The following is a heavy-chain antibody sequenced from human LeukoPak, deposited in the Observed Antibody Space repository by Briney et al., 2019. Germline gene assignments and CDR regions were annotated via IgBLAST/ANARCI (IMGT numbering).Heavy chain of an antibody. CDR2: IYPGDSDS. CDR3: ARVRSGDYSEDAFDI. CDR1: GNSFASYW. J-gene: IGHJ3*02. Sequence: GESLKISCKDSGNSFASYWISWVRQMTGKGLGWMGIIYPGDSDSRYSASFQGQVTISADKSIRTAYLQWSSLKASDTAMYYCARVRSGDYSEDAFDIWGQGTMVTVSS. V-gene: IGHV5-51*01. D-gene: IGHD1-26*01.